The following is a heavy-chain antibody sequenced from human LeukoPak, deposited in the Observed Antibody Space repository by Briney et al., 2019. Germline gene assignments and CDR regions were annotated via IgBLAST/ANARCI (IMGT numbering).Heavy chain of an antibody. V-gene: IGHV4-59*08. Sequence: NPSETLSLTCSVSGGSVSSYYWSWIRQPPGKGLEWIGYVSYTGSTNYNPSLKSRVTMFEDKSKNQFSLRLYSVTVADTAVYYCARHFAYSSSSYFDYWGQGSLVTVSS. J-gene: IGHJ4*02. CDR3: ARHFAYSSSSYFDY. D-gene: IGHD6-6*01. CDR2: VSYTGST. CDR1: GGSVSSYY.